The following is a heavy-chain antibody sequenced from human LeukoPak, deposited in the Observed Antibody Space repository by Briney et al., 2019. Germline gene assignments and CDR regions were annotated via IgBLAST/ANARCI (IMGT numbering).Heavy chain of an antibody. Sequence: SQTLSLTCTVSGGSISSGGYYWSWIRQHPGKGLEWIGYIYYSGSTYYNPSLKSRVTISVDTSKNQFSLKLSSVTAADTAAYYCARDQGGLYYYDSSGSPYLHAFDIWGQGTMVTVSS. D-gene: IGHD3-22*01. CDR1: GGSISSGGYY. J-gene: IGHJ3*02. CDR3: ARDQGGLYYYDSSGSPYLHAFDI. CDR2: IYYSGST. V-gene: IGHV4-31*03.